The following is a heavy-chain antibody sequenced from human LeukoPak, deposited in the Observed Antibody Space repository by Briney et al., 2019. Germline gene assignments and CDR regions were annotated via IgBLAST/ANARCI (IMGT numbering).Heavy chain of an antibody. CDR1: GFTFSRYG. D-gene: IGHD2/OR15-2a*01. CDR2: ISSSSSTI. V-gene: IGHV3-48*01. J-gene: IGHJ6*03. CDR3: ANRAPGYYYYMDV. Sequence: GGSLRLSCAASGFTFSRYGMNWVRQAPGKGLEWVSYISSSSSTIYYADSVKGRFTISRDNAKNSLYLQMNSLRAEDTAVYYCANRAPGYYYYMDVWGKGTTVTVSS.